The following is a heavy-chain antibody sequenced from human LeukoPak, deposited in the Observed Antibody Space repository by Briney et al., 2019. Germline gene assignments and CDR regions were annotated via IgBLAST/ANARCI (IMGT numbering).Heavy chain of an antibody. CDR2: IKQDGNEK. Sequence: PGGSLRLSCAASGFTFSNYWMSWVRQAPGKGLEWVANIKQDGNEKYYVDSVKGRFTISRDNAKNSLYLQMNSLRAEDTAVYYCAREQVNYDILTGPHYYYYYYYMDVWGKGTTVTISS. V-gene: IGHV3-7*01. J-gene: IGHJ6*03. CDR3: AREQVNYDILTGPHYYYYYYYMDV. D-gene: IGHD3-9*01. CDR1: GFTFSNYW.